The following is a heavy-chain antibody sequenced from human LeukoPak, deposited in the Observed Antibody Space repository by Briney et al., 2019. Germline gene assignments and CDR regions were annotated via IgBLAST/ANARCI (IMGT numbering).Heavy chain of an antibody. Sequence: AGGSLRLSCAASGFTFSSYAMSWVRQAPGKGLEWVSSITSSGAAIYYADSEKGRFTISRDNSDNTLYLQMNSLRAEDTAVYYCAKDRPNYYGSNGHYYKLNGDCWGQGTLVTVSS. CDR3: AKDRPNYYGSNGHYYKLNGDC. J-gene: IGHJ4*02. D-gene: IGHD3-22*01. V-gene: IGHV3-23*01. CDR2: ITSSGAAI. CDR1: GFTFSSYA.